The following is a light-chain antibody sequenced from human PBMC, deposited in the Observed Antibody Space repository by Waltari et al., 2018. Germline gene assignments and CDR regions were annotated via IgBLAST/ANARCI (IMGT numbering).Light chain of an antibody. CDR3: QQYLTLPYS. J-gene: IGKJ2*03. CDR1: PSVLYNFNNKNY. Sequence: EMTQSPDSLPVSLGERATINCTSSPSVLYNFNNKNYLAWFQLKPGQPPKLLIRWASTREPGVPDRFSGSGSGTDFTLTISSLQTEDVAVYYCQQYLTLPYSFGQGTKLEIK. V-gene: IGKV4-1*01. CDR2: WAS.